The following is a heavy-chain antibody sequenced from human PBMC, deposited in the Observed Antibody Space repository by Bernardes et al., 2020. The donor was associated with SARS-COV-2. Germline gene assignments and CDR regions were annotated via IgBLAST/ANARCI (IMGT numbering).Heavy chain of an antibody. D-gene: IGHD2-15*01. CDR2: IYPDDSHT. CDR1: GYSFTNYW. CDR3: AIREGGPYCRGGSCVAY. V-gene: IGHV5-51*01. Sequence: GESLKISCKGSGYSFTNYWIGWVRQMPGKGLEWMGIIYPDDSHTIYSPSFQGQVTILADKSISTAYLEWSSLKASDTALYFCAIREGGPYCRGGSCVAYWGQGTLVTVSS. J-gene: IGHJ4*02.